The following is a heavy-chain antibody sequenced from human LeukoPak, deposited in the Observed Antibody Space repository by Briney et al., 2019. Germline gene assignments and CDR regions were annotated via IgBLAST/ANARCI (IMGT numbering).Heavy chain of an antibody. J-gene: IGHJ4*02. CDR1: GGSISSYY. D-gene: IGHD4-23*01. CDR2: IYYSGST. Sequence: SVTLSLTCTVSGGSISSYYWSWIRQPPGKGLEWIGYIYYSGSTNYNPSLKSRVTISVDTSKNQFSLKLSSVTAADTAVYYCARAVGGLRWQFDYWGQGTLVTVSS. V-gene: IGHV4-59*01. CDR3: ARAVGGLRWQFDY.